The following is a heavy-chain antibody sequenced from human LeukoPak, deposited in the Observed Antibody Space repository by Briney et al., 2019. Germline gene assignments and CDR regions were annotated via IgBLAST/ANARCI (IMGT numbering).Heavy chain of an antibody. CDR3: ASTKADAFDI. J-gene: IGHJ3*02. CDR1: GFTFSNYG. Sequence: GGSLRLSCAASGFTFSNYGMHWVRQAPGKGLEWVAFTWYDGSSKYYADSVRGRFTISRDNSKNTLYLQMNSLRAEDTAVYYCASTKADAFDIWGQGTMVTVSS. V-gene: IGHV3-30*02. CDR2: TWYDGSSK.